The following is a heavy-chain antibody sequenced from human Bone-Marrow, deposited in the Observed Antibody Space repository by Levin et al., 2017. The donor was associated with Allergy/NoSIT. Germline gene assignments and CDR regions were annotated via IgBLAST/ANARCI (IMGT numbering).Heavy chain of an antibody. CDR2: ISASDGNT. CDR1: GFTFSSYA. Sequence: PGESLKISCAASGFTFSSYAMSWVRQAPGKGLEWVSLISASDGNTYYADSVKGRFTTSRDNSKNTVFLQMNSLRAEDTAVYYCAKDLYGDYWDYWGQGTLVIVSS. CDR3: AKDLYGDYWDY. D-gene: IGHD4-17*01. V-gene: IGHV3-23*01. J-gene: IGHJ4*02.